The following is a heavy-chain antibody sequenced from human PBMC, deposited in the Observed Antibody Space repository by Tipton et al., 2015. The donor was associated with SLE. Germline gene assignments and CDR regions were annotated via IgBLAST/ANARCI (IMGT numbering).Heavy chain of an antibody. Sequence: TLSLTCTVSGDSISSYYWRWIRQPPGKGLEWIGYIYYSGSTNYNPSLKRRVTISVDTSKDQFSLKLTSVTAADTAVFYCARDGYSYPFDYWGQGTLVTVSS. CDR3: ARDGYSYPFDY. J-gene: IGHJ4*02. V-gene: IGHV4-59*01. CDR2: IYYSGST. D-gene: IGHD5-18*01. CDR1: GDSISSYY.